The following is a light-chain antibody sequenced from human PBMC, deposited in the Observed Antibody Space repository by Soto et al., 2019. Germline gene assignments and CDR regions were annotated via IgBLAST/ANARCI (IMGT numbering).Light chain of an antibody. J-gene: IGLJ2*01. Sequence: QSALTQPRSVSGSPGQSVTISCTGTSSDVGGSNHVSWYQQHPGKAPKLMIYDVSKRPSGVPDRFSGSKSGNTASLTISGLQAEYEADYYCCSYAGSYTLVFGGGTKLTVL. CDR1: SSDVGGSNH. CDR3: CSYAGSYTLV. CDR2: DVS. V-gene: IGLV2-11*01.